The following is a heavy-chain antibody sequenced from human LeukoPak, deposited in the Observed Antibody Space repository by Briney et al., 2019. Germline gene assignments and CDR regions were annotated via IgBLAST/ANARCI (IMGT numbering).Heavy chain of an antibody. Sequence: ASVKVSYKASGYTFNGVYIHWVRQAPGQGLEWMAWINPQSGATNYAQKFQGRVTMTRDMSINTAYMEVTSLRFDDTAVYYCARGGDDSGLYFAYWGQGTLVTVSS. V-gene: IGHV1-2*02. CDR1: GYTFNGVY. CDR2: INPQSGAT. CDR3: ARGGDDSGLYFAY. D-gene: IGHD3-22*01. J-gene: IGHJ4*02.